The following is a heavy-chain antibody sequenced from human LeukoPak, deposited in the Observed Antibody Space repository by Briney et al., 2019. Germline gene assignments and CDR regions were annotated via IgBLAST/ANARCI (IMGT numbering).Heavy chain of an antibody. V-gene: IGHV4-59*08. D-gene: IGHD5-12*01. CDR2: IHYSGST. J-gene: IGHJ3*02. CDR3: ARVGPRYYDYADAFDI. Sequence: PSETLSLTCTASGDSISTYYWSWIRQPPGKGLEWIGYIHYSGSTNYNPSLRSRVTISVDTSKNQFSLKLSSATAADTAVYFCARVGPRYYDYADAFDIWGQGTMVTVSS. CDR1: GDSISTYY.